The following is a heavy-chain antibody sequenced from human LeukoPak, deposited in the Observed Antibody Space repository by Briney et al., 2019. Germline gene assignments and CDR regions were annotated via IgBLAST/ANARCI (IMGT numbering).Heavy chain of an antibody. V-gene: IGHV3-74*01. CDR3: ARGAAGFHYFDY. CDR2: INTDGSTT. J-gene: IGHJ4*02. CDR1: GFTFSTYW. D-gene: IGHD6-13*01. Sequence: GGSLRLSCAASGFTFSTYWMHWVRQAPGKGLVWVSRINTDGSTTTYADSVKGRFTIPRDNAKNTLYLQMNSLRDEDTAVYYCARGAAGFHYFDYWGQGTLVTVSS.